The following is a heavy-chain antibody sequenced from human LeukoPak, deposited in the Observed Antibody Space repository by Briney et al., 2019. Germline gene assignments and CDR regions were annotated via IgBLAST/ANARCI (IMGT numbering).Heavy chain of an antibody. J-gene: IGHJ3*02. V-gene: IGHV1-46*01. CDR1: GYTFTSYY. CDR3: ARVWDYGSGYDAFDI. Sequence: GASVTVSCKASGYTFTSYYMHWVRQAPGQGREWTGIINPSGGSTSYAQKFQGRVTMTRDTSTSTVYMELSSLRSEDTAVYYCARVWDYGSGYDAFDIWGQGTMVTVSS. CDR2: INPSGGST. D-gene: IGHD3-10*01.